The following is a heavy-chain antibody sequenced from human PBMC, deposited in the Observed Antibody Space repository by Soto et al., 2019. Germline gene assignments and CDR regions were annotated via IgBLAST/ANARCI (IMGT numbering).Heavy chain of an antibody. Sequence: GGSLRLSCTASGFTFGDYAMSWFRQAPGKGLEWVSSISSSSSYIYYADSVKGRFTISRDNAKNSLYLQMNSLRAEDTAVYYCARAQVASGYQYWGQGTLVTVSS. CDR1: GFTFGDYA. CDR3: ARAQVASGYQY. J-gene: IGHJ4*02. CDR2: ISSSSSYI. D-gene: IGHD5-12*01. V-gene: IGHV3-21*01.